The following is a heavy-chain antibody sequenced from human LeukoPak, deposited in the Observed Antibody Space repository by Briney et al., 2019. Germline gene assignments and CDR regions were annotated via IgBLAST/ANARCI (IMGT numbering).Heavy chain of an antibody. CDR1: GFTFSDHY. J-gene: IGHJ4*02. CDR2: IRNKAKSFTT. D-gene: IGHD4-17*01. CDR3: TRAYGSDY. Sequence: GGSLRLSCAASGFTFSDHYMDWVRQAPGKGLEWVGRIRNKAKSFTTDYAASVKGRFSISRDDSKSSVYLQMNSLKTEDTAVYYCTRAYGSDYWGQGTLVTVSS. V-gene: IGHV3-72*01.